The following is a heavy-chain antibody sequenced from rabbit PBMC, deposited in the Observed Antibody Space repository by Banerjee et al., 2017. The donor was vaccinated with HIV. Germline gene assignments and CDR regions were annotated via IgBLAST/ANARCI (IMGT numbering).Heavy chain of an antibody. V-gene: IGHV1S47*01. CDR2: MYFASGTT. CDR1: GFSLSSGA. Sequence: EESGGGLVQPEGSLTLTCTASGFSLSSGAMSWVRQAPGKGLEWIGYMYFASGTTDYASWVNGRFTISRSTSLNTVTLKMTSLTGADTATYFCARYSSGWDYFDLWGQGTLVTVS. CDR3: ARYSSGWDYFDL. D-gene: IGHD4-1*01. J-gene: IGHJ4*01.